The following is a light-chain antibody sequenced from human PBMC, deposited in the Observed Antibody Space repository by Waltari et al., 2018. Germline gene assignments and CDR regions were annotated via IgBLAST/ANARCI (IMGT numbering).Light chain of an antibody. CDR3: ATWDASLDTWV. J-gene: IGLJ3*02. CDR1: NSNIGSDL. Sequence: SVVTQPPSASGTPGQRVTLSCSGSNSNIGSDLVNWYQQFPGTAPKLLIYANNQRPSGVPGRFSASRSGTSASLVISGLQSEDEADYYCATWDASLDTWVFGGGTKVTVL. V-gene: IGLV1-44*01. CDR2: ANN.